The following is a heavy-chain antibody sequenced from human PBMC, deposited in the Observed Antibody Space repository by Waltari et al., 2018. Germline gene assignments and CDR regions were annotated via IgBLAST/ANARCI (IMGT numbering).Heavy chain of an antibody. D-gene: IGHD2-21*01. V-gene: IGHV4-34*01. CDR2: INHSVST. Sequence: QVQLQQWGAGLLKPSETLSLTCAVYGGSFSGYYWSWIRQPPGKGLEWIGEINHSVSTNYNPSLKCRVTISVDTSKNQFSLKLSSVTAADTAVYYCARGFLRMYGLLPRSWFDPWGQGTLVTVSS. J-gene: IGHJ5*02. CDR3: ARGFLRMYGLLPRSWFDP. CDR1: GGSFSGYY.